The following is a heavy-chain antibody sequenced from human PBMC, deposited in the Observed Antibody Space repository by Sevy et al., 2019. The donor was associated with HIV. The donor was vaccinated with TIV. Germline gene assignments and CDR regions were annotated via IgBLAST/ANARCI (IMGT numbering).Heavy chain of an antibody. CDR1: GFTVSGNY. CDR2: IDSGGST. V-gene: IGHV3-66*01. CDR3: ARDRYYDASGYYYYYYGMDV. Sequence: GGSLRLSCEASGFTVSGNYMAWVRLAPGKGLEWVSLIDSGGSTYYADSVKGRLTISRDNAKNTLYLQMNPLRAEDTAVYFCARDRYYDASGYYYYYYGMDVWGQGTTVTVSS. J-gene: IGHJ6*02. D-gene: IGHD3-22*01.